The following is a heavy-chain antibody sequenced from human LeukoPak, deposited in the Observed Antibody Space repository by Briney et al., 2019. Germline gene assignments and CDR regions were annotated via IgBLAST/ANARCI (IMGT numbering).Heavy chain of an antibody. D-gene: IGHD3-10*01. V-gene: IGHV3-23*01. J-gene: IGHJ4*02. Sequence: PGGSLRLSCAASGFTFSSCAMSWVRQAPGKGLEWVSAISGSGGSTYYADSVKGRFAISRDNSKNTLYLQMNSLRAEDTAVYYCAKDMVGYYGSGSYLPADYWGQGTLVTVSS. CDR3: AKDMVGYYGSGSYLPADY. CDR1: GFTFSSCA. CDR2: ISGSGGST.